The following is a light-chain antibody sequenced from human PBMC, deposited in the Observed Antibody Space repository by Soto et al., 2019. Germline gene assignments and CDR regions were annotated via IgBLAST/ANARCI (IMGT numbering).Light chain of an antibody. Sequence: QSALTQPASVSGSPGQSITISCTGTSSDVCGYNYVSWYQQHPGKAPKFMIYDVSSRPSGVSNRFSGSKSGNTASLTSSGLQAEEEADYYCCSYTTSNTRQIVFGTGTKLAVL. CDR3: CSYTTSNTRQIV. V-gene: IGLV2-14*03. CDR1: SSDVCGYNY. J-gene: IGLJ1*01. CDR2: DVS.